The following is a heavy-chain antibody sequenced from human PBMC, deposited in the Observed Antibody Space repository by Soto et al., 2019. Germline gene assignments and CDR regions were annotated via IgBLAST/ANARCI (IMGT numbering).Heavy chain of an antibody. CDR1: GFTFSMYS. D-gene: IGHD2-8*02. CDR2: IPQDGVDG. J-gene: IGHJ6*02. CDR3: ARDHLILTAHDFFYGSDV. Sequence: LRLSCEVSGFTFSMYSMSWVRQSPGKGLEWVAKIPQDGVDGHYADSVKGRFTISRDNGKNSLYLQLNNLRAEDTAVYYCARDHLILTAHDFFYGSDVWGRGAKVTVSS. V-gene: IGHV3-7*03.